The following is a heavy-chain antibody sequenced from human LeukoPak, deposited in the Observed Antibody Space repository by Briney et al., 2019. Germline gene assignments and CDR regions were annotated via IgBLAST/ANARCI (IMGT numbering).Heavy chain of an antibody. V-gene: IGHV3-21*01. CDR1: GFTFSSYS. CDR3: AKRSGYYFTPLDY. Sequence: GGSLRLSCAASGFTFSSYSMNWVRQAPGKGLEWVSSISSSSSYIYYADSVRGRFTISRDNAKNSLYLQMNSLRAEDTAVYYCAKRSGYYFTPLDYWGQGTLVTVSS. CDR2: ISSSSSYI. J-gene: IGHJ4*02. D-gene: IGHD3-22*01.